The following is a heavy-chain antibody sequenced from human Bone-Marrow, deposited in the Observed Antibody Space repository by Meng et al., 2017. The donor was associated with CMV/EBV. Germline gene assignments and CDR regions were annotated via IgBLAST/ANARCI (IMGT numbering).Heavy chain of an antibody. V-gene: IGHV3-23*01. J-gene: IGHJ4*02. D-gene: IGHD2-2*01. CDR3: VKGWVVPGAVGGHFDF. CDR1: GFSFSDYA. Sequence: GESLKISCAASGFSFSDYAMSWVRQGPGEGLEWVSSISGSGDARYHADSVKGRLTISRDKSINTVYLQMNSLRVEDTAVYFCVKGWVVPGAVGGHFDFWGQGTRVTVSS. CDR2: ISGSGDAR.